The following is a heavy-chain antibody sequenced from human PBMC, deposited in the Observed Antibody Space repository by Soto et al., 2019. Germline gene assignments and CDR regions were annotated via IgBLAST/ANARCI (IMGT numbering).Heavy chain of an antibody. Sequence: SETLSLTCAVSSGSISSSNWWSWVRQPPGKGLEWIGEIYHSGSTNYNPSLKSRVTISVDKSKNQFSLKLSSVTAADTAVYYCASTYYYGSGSRLTLDYWGQGTLVTVSS. V-gene: IGHV4-4*02. CDR3: ASTYYYGSGSRLTLDY. D-gene: IGHD3-10*01. CDR2: IYHSGST. CDR1: SGSISSSNW. J-gene: IGHJ4*02.